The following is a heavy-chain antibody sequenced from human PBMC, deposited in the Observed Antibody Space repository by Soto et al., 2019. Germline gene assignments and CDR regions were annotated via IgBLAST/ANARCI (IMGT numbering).Heavy chain of an antibody. CDR2: IYYSGST. D-gene: IGHD1-26*01. V-gene: IGHV4-39*01. J-gene: IGHJ4*02. Sequence: SETLSLTCTVSGGSISSSSYYWGWIRQPPGKGLEWIGSIYYSGSTYYNPSLKSRVTISVDTSKNQFSLKLSSVTAADTAVYYCARHATHMWELPSAVDYWGEGTLVTV. CDR3: ARHATHMWELPSAVDY. CDR1: GGSISSSSYY.